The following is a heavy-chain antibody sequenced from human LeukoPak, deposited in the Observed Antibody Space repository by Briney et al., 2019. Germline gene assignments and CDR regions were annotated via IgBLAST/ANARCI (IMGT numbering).Heavy chain of an antibody. D-gene: IGHD2/OR15-2a*01. CDR3: ACTNTFDV. J-gene: IGHJ6*04. Sequence: GGSLRLSCAASGFMFSNYWMNWVRQAPGKGLEWVANIYQDGSKKYYVDSVKGRFTISRDNAIDSLYLQMNNLRAEDTAVYYCACTNTFDVWGKGATVTVFS. CDR1: GFMFSNYW. V-gene: IGHV3-7*03. CDR2: IYQDGSKK.